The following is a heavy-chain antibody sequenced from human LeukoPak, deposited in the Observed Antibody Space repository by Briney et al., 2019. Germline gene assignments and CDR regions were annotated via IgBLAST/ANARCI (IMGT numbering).Heavy chain of an antibody. V-gene: IGHV4-59*12. J-gene: IGHJ3*02. D-gene: IGHD4-11*01. CDR3: AREGPRGTVTFDAFDI. CDR1: GGSISSYY. Sequence: PSETLSLTCTVSGGSISSYYWSWIRQPPGKGLEWIGYIYYSGSTNYNPSLKSRVTISVDTSKNQFSLKLSSVTAADTAVYYCAREGPRGTVTFDAFDIWGQGTMVTVSS. CDR2: IYYSGST.